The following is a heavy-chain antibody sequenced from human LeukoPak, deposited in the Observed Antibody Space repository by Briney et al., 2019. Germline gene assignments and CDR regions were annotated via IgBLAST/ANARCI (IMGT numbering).Heavy chain of an antibody. Sequence: GRSLRLSCAASGFTFSSYAMSWVRQAPGKGLEWVSAISGSGGSTYYADSVKGRFTISRDNSKNTLYLQMNSLRADDTAVYYCAKGGGSGSYYNFDYWGQGTLVTVSS. CDR1: GFTFSSYA. J-gene: IGHJ4*02. CDR3: AKGGGSGSYYNFDY. CDR2: ISGSGGST. V-gene: IGHV3-23*01. D-gene: IGHD3-10*01.